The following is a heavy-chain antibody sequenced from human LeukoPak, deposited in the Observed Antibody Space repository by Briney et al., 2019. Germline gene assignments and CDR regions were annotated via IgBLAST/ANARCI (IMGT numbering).Heavy chain of an antibody. CDR1: GGSFSCYY. CDR2: INHSGSS. V-gene: IGHV4-34*01. CDR3: ARNARYNWFDP. Sequence: SETLSLTCAVYGGSFSCYYWSWIRQPPGKGLEWIGEINHSGSSNYNPSLKSRVTISVDTSKNQFSLILSSVTAADTAVYYCARNARYNWFDPWGQGTLVTVSS. D-gene: IGHD3-9*01. J-gene: IGHJ5*02.